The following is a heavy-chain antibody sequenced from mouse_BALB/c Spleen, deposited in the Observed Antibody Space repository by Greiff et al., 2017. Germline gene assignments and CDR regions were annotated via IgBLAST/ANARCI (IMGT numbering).Heavy chain of an antibody. CDR1: GYSITSDYA. CDR3: ARDTTVVATDWDFDV. D-gene: IGHD1-1*01. CDR2: ISYSGST. J-gene: IGHJ1*01. V-gene: IGHV3-2*02. Sequence: EVQGVESGPGLVKPSQSLSLTCTVTGYSITSDYAWNWIRQFPGNKLEWMGYISYSGSTSYNPSLKIRISITRDTSKNQFFLQLNSVTTEDTATYYCARDTTVVATDWDFDVWGAGTTVTVSS.